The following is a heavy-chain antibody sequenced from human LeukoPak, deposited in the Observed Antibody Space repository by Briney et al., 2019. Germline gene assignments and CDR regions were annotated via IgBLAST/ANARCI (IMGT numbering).Heavy chain of an antibody. Sequence: SETLSLTCTVSGGSISSGGYYWSWIRQHPGKGLEWIGYIYYSGSTYYNPSLKSRVTISVDTSKNQFSLKLSSVTAADTAVYYCASAQIVGAYPYYYGMDVWGQGTTVTVSS. J-gene: IGHJ6*01. V-gene: IGHV4-31*03. CDR2: IYYSGST. CDR3: ASAQIVGAYPYYYGMDV. CDR1: GGSISSGGYY. D-gene: IGHD1-26*01.